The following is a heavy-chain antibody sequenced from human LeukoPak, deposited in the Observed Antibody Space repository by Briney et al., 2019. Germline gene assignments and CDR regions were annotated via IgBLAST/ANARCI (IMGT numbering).Heavy chain of an antibody. CDR1: GYTFTSYG. V-gene: IGHV1-18*01. CDR3: ARVNGRRAYSYGNDY. D-gene: IGHD5-18*01. J-gene: IGHJ4*02. Sequence: GASVKVSCKASGYTFTSYGISWVRQAPGQGLEWMGWISAYNGNTNYAQKLQGRVTMTTDTSTSTAYMELRSLRSDDTAVYYCARVNGRRAYSYGNDYWGQGTLVTVSS. CDR2: ISAYNGNT.